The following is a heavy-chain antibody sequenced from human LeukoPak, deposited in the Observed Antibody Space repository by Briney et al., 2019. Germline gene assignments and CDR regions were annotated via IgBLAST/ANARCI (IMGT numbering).Heavy chain of an antibody. J-gene: IGHJ4*02. Sequence: SVKVSCKASGGTFSSYAISWVRPAPGQGFEWMGRIIPILGIANYAQKFQGRVTITADKSTSTAYMELSSLRSEGTAVYYCARDFPWGVRGEVGSWGQGTLVTVSS. D-gene: IGHD3-10*01. CDR1: GGTFSSYA. CDR2: IIPILGIA. V-gene: IGHV1-69*04. CDR3: ARDFPWGVRGEVGS.